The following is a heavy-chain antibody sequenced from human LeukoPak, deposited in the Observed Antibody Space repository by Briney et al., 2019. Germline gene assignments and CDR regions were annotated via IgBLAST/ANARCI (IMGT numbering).Heavy chain of an antibody. CDR2: ISGSGGST. Sequence: GGSLRLSCAASGFTFSSYAMSWVRQAPGKGLEWVSAISGSGGSTYYADSVKGRFTISRDNAKNSLYLQMNSLRAEDTAVYYCARLMSSSGGFHAFDIWGQGTMVTVSS. D-gene: IGHD6-13*01. J-gene: IGHJ3*02. V-gene: IGHV3-23*01. CDR1: GFTFSSYA. CDR3: ARLMSSSGGFHAFDI.